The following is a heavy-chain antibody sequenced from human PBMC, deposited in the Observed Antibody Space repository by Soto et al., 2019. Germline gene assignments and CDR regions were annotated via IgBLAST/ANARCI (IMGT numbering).Heavy chain of an antibody. D-gene: IGHD6-13*01. V-gene: IGHV3-9*01. Sequence: GGSLRLSCAASGFTFNDHSMHWVRQAPGKGLEWVSGISWNGGSRGYADSVQSRFTISRDNAKNSLYLQMNSLKPEDTALYYCAKDLRSTAWYSISFFDYWGQGALVPVSS. CDR1: GFTFNDHS. J-gene: IGHJ4*02. CDR2: ISWNGGSR. CDR3: AKDLRSTAWYSISFFDY.